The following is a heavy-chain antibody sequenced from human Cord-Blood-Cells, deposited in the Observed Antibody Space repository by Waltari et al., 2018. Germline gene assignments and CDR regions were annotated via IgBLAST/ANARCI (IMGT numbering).Heavy chain of an antibody. J-gene: IGHJ4*02. D-gene: IGHD6-6*01. CDR3: AARKRGTYSSSPEYYFDY. CDR1: GGSISSGGYY. CDR2: IYYSGST. Sequence: QVQLQESGPGLVQPSQTLSLTCTVSGGSISSGGYYWSWIRQHPGKGLEWIGYIYYSGSTYYNPSLKSRVTISVDTSKNQFSLKLSSVTAADTAVYYCAARKRGTYSSSPEYYFDYWGQGTLVTVSS. V-gene: IGHV4-31*03.